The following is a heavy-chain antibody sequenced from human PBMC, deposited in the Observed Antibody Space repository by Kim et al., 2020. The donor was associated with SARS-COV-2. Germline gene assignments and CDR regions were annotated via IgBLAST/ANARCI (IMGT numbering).Heavy chain of an antibody. Sequence: ASVKVSCKAFGYSFTDDYIHWMLQAPGQGLEWMGWINPNSGLTNYAQKFQGRVTMTRDTSLSTAYLELRSLRSDDTAVYYCARRARIGVAGIVFGYWGQGTLVTVSA. D-gene: IGHD6-19*01. J-gene: IGHJ4*02. V-gene: IGHV1-2*02. CDR3: ARRARIGVAGIVFGY. CDR1: GYSFTDDY. CDR2: INPNSGLT.